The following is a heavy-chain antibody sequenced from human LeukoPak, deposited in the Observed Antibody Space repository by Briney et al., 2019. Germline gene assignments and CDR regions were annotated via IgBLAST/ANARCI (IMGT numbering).Heavy chain of an antibody. CDR2: ISSSGGST. V-gene: IGHV3-23*01. Sequence: GGSLRLSCAASGFTFSSYAMSWVRQAPGKGLEWVSAISSSGGSTYYADSVKGRFIISRDNSKNTLYLQMNSLRAEDTAVYYCAKVLYSSGWYAEGDAFDIWGQGTMVTVSS. CDR3: AKVLYSSGWYAEGDAFDI. D-gene: IGHD6-19*01. CDR1: GFTFSSYA. J-gene: IGHJ3*02.